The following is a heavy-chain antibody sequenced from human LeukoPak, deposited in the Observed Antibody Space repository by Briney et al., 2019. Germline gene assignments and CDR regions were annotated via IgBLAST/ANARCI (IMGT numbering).Heavy chain of an antibody. J-gene: IGHJ5*02. CDR2: IYHSGST. Sequence: SETLSLTCTVSGGSISSGGYYWSWIRQPPGKGLEWIGYIYHSGSTYYNPSLKSRVTISVDRSKNQFSLKLSSVTAADTAVYYCAREVTTVTYNWFDPWVQGTLVTVSS. D-gene: IGHD4-11*01. V-gene: IGHV4-30-2*01. CDR1: GGSISSGGYY. CDR3: AREVTTVTYNWFDP.